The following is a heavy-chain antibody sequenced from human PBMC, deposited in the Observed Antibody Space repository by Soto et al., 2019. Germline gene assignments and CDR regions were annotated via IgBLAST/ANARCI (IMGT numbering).Heavy chain of an antibody. V-gene: IGHV1-69*01. Sequence: QVQLVQSGAEVKKPGSSVKVSCKASGGTFSSYAISWVRQAPGQGLEWMGGIIPIFGTANYAQKFQGRVTITADESTSTAYMELSSVRSEDTAVYYCARGATGYYYYGMDVWGQGTTVTVSS. CDR1: GGTFSSYA. J-gene: IGHJ6*02. CDR2: IIPIFGTA. CDR3: ARGATGYYYYGMDV.